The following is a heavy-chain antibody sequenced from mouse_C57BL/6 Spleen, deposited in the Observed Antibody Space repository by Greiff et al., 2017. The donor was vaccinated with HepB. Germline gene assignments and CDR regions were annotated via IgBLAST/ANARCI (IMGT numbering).Heavy chain of an antibody. CDR2: IWSGGSK. CDR3: ARNAFYGNYVGWYFEV. D-gene: IGHD2-1*01. CDR1: GFSLTSYG. J-gene: IGHJ1*03. Sequence: VQLQQSGPGLVQPSQSLSITCTVSGFSLTSYGVHWVRQSPGKGLEWLGVIWSGGSKDYNAAFISRLSISKDNSKSQVFCKMNSLQADDTAIYYGARNAFYGNYVGWYFEVWGTGTTVTVSS. V-gene: IGHV2-2*01.